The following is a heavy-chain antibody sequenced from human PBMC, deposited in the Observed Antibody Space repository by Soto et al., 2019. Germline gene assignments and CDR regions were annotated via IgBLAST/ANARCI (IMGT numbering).Heavy chain of an antibody. CDR3: ARVHLGRTCSYYCGMDV. Sequence: GGSLRLSCATSGFTFSNYRMNWVREAPGKGLEWVASISGSGKDTFYRDSVKGRFTISSDNAESSLVLQMNSLTVDDTAVYHCARVHLGRTCSYYCGMDVWGPGTTVTVSS. CDR1: GFTFSNYR. J-gene: IGHJ6*02. CDR2: ISGSGKDT. D-gene: IGHD1-1*01. V-gene: IGHV3-21*06.